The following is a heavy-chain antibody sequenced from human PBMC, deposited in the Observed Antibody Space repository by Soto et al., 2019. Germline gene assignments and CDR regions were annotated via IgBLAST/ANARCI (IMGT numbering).Heavy chain of an antibody. J-gene: IGHJ4*02. V-gene: IGHV4-30-2*01. CDR2: IYHSGST. CDR1: GGSISGGGYS. CDR3: ARGDYGDYSYFDS. D-gene: IGHD4-17*01. Sequence: SETLSLTCTVSGGSISGGGYSWSWIRQPPGKGLEWIGYIYHSGSTYYNPSLKSRVTISVDRSKKEFSLRLSSVTAADTAVYYCARGDYGDYSYFDSWGRGTLVTVSS.